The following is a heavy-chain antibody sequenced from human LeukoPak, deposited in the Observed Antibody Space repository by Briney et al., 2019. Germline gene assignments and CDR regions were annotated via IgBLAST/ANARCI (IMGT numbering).Heavy chain of an antibody. D-gene: IGHD6-19*01. J-gene: IGHJ3*02. V-gene: IGHV3-7*01. CDR3: ARAEQWLPPGAFDI. Sequence: GGSLRLSCAASGFTFSSYWMSWVRQAPGKGLEWVANIKQDGSEKYYVDSVKGRFTITRDNAKNSLYLQMNSLRAEDTAVYYCARAEQWLPPGAFDIWGQGTMVTDSS. CDR2: IKQDGSEK. CDR1: GFTFSSYW.